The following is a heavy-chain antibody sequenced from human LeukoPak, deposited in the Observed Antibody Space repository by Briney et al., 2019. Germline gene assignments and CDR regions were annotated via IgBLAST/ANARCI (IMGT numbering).Heavy chain of an antibody. CDR1: GFSFSTSGVG. CDR2: IYWDDDK. D-gene: IGHD6-19*01. V-gene: IGHV2-5*02. CDR3: SRTRRGQIGWTNDY. Sequence: SGPTLVKPTQTLTLTCTFSGFSFSTSGVGVGWIRQPPGKALEWLALIYWDDDKRYSPSLKSRVTITKDTSKNQVVLTMTNMDPVDTATYYCSRTRRGQIGWTNDYWGQGTLVTVSS. J-gene: IGHJ4*02.